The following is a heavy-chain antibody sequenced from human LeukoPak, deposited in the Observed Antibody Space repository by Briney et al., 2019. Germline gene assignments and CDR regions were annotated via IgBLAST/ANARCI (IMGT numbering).Heavy chain of an antibody. V-gene: IGHV3-74*01. Sequence: GGSLRLSCAASGFTFSSYWMHWVRQAPGKGLVWVSRINSDGSSTNYADSVKGRFTISRDNAKNTLYLQMNSLRVEDTAVYYCARVRSGSSAGNYGMDVWGRGTTVTVSS. CDR3: ARVRSGSSAGNYGMDV. J-gene: IGHJ6*02. CDR1: GFTFSSYW. CDR2: INSDGSST. D-gene: IGHD1-26*01.